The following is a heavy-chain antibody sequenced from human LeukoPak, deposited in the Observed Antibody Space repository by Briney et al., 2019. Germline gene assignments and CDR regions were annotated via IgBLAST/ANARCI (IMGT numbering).Heavy chain of an antibody. CDR2: IYYSGRN. CDR1: GGSITNYC. J-gene: IGHJ3*02. Sequence: AESLSLTCTVSGGSITNYCWSWVRQPPGEGLEWIGYIYYSGRNNCNASLTRRVTISVATSKGQFSLNLSTVTTADTDVYFCACVKWELDAFDIWGQGTMVTVSS. D-gene: IGHD1-26*01. CDR3: ACVKWELDAFDI. V-gene: IGHV4-59*03.